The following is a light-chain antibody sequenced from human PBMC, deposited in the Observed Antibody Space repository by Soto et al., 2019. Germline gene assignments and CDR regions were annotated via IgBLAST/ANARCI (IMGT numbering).Light chain of an antibody. CDR2: ENN. V-gene: IGLV1-51*02. J-gene: IGLJ1*01. CDR1: SSNIGNNY. CDR3: GTWDSSLSAWGV. Sequence: QSVLTQPPSVSAAPGQKVTISCSGSSSNIGNNYVSRYQQLPGTAPKLLIYENNKRPSGIPDRFSGSKSGTSATLGITGLQTGDEADYYCGTWDSSLSAWGVFGTGTKLTVL.